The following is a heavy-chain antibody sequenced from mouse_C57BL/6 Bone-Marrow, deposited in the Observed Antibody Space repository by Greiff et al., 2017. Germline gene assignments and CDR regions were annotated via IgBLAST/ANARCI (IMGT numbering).Heavy chain of an antibody. CDR1: GFTFSDYG. J-gene: IGHJ3*01. Sequence: EVKLMESGGGLVKPGGSLKLSCAASGFTFSDYGMHWVRQAPEKGLEWVAYISSGSSTIYYADTVKGRFTISRDNAKNTLFLQMTSLRSEDTAMXYCARRWFAYWGQGTLVTVSA. V-gene: IGHV5-17*01. CDR3: ARRWFAY. CDR2: ISSGSSTI.